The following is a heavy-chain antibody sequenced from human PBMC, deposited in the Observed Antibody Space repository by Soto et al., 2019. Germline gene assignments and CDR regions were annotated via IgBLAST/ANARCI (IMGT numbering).Heavy chain of an antibody. CDR1: GGTFSSYA. CDR2: IIPIFGTA. V-gene: IGHV1-69*13. CDR3: ARGNPFPSSGEFDF. Sequence: SVKVSCKASGGTFSSYAISWVRQAPGQGLEWMGGIIPIFGTANYAQKFQGRVTITADESTSTAYMELSSLRSEDTAVYYCARGNPFPSSGEFDFWGQGTLVTVSS. D-gene: IGHD1-26*01. J-gene: IGHJ4*02.